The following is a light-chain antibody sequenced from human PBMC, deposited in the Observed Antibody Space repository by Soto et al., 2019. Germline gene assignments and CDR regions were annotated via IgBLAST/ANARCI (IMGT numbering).Light chain of an antibody. CDR3: GTWDSSFYG. CDR1: SSNIGNNY. Sequence: QSVLTQPPSVSAAPGQKVTISCSGSSSNIGNNYVSWYQQLPGTAPKLLIYDNNKRPSGIPDRFSGSKSGTSATLGITGLQTGDEADYYCGTWDSSFYGVGTGTKV. V-gene: IGLV1-51*01. J-gene: IGLJ1*01. CDR2: DNN.